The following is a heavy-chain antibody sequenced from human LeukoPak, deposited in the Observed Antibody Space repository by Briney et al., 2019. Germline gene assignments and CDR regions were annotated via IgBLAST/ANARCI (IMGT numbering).Heavy chain of an antibody. V-gene: IGHV1-2*04. Sequence: ASVKVSCKASGYTFTGYYMHWVRQAPGQGLEWMGWINPNSGGTNYAQKFQGWVTMTRDTSISTAYMELSRLRSDDTAVYYCARDSHGIYYDSSGSSYYYYYYGMDVWGQGTTVTVSS. D-gene: IGHD3-22*01. CDR2: INPNSGGT. CDR3: ARDSHGIYYDSSGSSYYYYYYGMDV. CDR1: GYTFTGYY. J-gene: IGHJ6*02.